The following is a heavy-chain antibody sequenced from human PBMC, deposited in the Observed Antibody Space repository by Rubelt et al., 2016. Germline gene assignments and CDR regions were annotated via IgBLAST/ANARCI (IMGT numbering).Heavy chain of an antibody. Sequence: QVQLQESGPGLVKPSETLSLTCTVSGYSISSGYYWGWIRQPPGKGLEWIGSIYHSGSTYYNPALKSRVALSVDTSKNQLSLKLGSVTAADTAVYYGARALVGATNYFDYWGQGTLVTVSS. CDR2: IYHSGST. CDR1: GYSISSGYY. D-gene: IGHD1-26*01. CDR3: ARALVGATNYFDY. J-gene: IGHJ4*02. V-gene: IGHV4-38-2*02.